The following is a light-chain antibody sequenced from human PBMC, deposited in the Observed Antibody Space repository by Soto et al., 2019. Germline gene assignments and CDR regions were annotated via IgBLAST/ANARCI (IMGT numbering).Light chain of an antibody. V-gene: IGKV1-5*01. J-gene: IGKJ5*01. CDR3: QQYKSYYQIT. CDR2: DAS. Sequence: DIQMTQSPSTLSASVGHRVTITCRAVQSILTWLAWYQQKPGKAPKLLIYDASNLQSGVPSRFSGSVSGTEFTLTISSLQPDDFATYYCQQYKSYYQITFSQGTRLEIK. CDR1: QSILTW.